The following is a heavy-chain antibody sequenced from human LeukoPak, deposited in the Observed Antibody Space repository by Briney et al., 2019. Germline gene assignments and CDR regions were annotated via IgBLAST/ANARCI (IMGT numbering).Heavy chain of an antibody. CDR2: INPNSGGT. D-gene: IGHD2-15*01. Sequence: ASVKVSCKASGYTFTGYYMHWVRQAPGQGLEWMGWINPNSGGTNYAQKFQGRVTVTRDTSISTAYMELSRLRSDDTAVYYCARADCSGGSCYGMDVWGQGTTVTVSS. CDR3: ARADCSGGSCYGMDV. CDR1: GYTFTGYY. J-gene: IGHJ6*02. V-gene: IGHV1-2*02.